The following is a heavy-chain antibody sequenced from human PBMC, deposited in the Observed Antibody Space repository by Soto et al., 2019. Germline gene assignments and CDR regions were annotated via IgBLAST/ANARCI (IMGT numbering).Heavy chain of an antibody. CDR1: GFTFNAAW. J-gene: IGHJ4*02. V-gene: IGHV3-15*01. CDR3: TTGLAAAGTNY. Sequence: GGSLRLSCAGSGFTFNAAWMSWVRPAPGKGLEWVGRIKSKTDGGTTDFAAPVKGRFTISRDDSKNTVYLQMNSLKIEDTAVYYCTTGLAAAGTNYWGQGTLVTVSS. D-gene: IGHD6-13*01. CDR2: IKSKTDGGTT.